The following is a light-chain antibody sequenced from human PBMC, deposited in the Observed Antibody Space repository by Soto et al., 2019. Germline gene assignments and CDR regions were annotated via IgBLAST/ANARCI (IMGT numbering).Light chain of an antibody. V-gene: IGLV2-23*03. CDR3: CSYAVSSTFVV. J-gene: IGLJ2*01. Sequence: QSALTQPASVSGSPGQSITISCTGTSSDVGSYNLVSWYQQHPGKAPKLRIYEGSKRPSGVSNRFSGSKSGNTASLAISGLQAEDEADYDWCSYAVSSTFVVFGGGIKLFVL. CDR1: SSDVGSYNL. CDR2: EGS.